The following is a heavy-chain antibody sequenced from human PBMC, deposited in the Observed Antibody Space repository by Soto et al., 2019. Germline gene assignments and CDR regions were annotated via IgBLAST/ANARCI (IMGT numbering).Heavy chain of an antibody. Sequence: LVESGGALVKPGGSLRLSCAASGFIFRDWFMSWIRQAQGKGLEWSSYISKDSGRATRYADSVKGRFTISRDNAKNSLFRQMNNRTVADTEVYYCSKENWATPDSWGQGTLVTFSS. V-gene: IGHV3-11*01. D-gene: IGHD7-27*01. J-gene: IGHJ4*02. CDR1: GFIFRDWF. CDR3: SKENWATPDS. CDR2: ISKDSGRAT.